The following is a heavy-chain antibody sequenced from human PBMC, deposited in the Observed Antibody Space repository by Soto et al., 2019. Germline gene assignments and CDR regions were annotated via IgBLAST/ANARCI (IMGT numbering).Heavy chain of an antibody. J-gene: IGHJ5*02. V-gene: IGHV4-59*01. CDR1: GGSISNYY. D-gene: IGHD3-16*01. CDR3: ASGGNWFDP. CDR2: MYYNGNI. Sequence: SETLSLTCNVSGGSISNYYWTWVRQSPERGLEWIGYMYYNGNINYNPSLKSRVTISIDTSKNQFSLTLKSVTAADTAVYYCASGGNWFDPWGQGVLVTSPQ.